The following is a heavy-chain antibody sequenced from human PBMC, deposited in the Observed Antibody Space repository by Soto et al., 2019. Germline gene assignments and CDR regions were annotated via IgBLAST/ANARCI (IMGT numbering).Heavy chain of an antibody. D-gene: IGHD5-12*01. V-gene: IGHV1-18*01. J-gene: IGHJ6*03. Sequence: ASVKVSCKASGYTFTSYGISWVRQAPGQGLEWMGWISAYNGNTNYAQKLQGRVTMTTDTSTSTAYMELRSLRSDDTAVYYCARDTTIVATINYYYYYYMDVWGKGTTVTVSS. CDR1: GYTFTSYG. CDR2: ISAYNGNT. CDR3: ARDTTIVATINYYYYYYMDV.